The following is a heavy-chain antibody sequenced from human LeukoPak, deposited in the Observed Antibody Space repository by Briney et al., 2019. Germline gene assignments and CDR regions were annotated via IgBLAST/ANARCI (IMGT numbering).Heavy chain of an antibody. CDR2: IIPILGIA. Sequence: SVKVSCRASGGTFSSYAISWVRQAPGQGLEWMGRIIPILGIANYAQKFQGRVTITADKSTSTAYMELSSLRSEDTAVYYCARTGSSGYDLSLESADYWGQGTLVTVSS. CDR3: ARTGSSGYDLSLESADY. V-gene: IGHV1-69*04. CDR1: GGTFSSYA. J-gene: IGHJ4*02. D-gene: IGHD5-12*01.